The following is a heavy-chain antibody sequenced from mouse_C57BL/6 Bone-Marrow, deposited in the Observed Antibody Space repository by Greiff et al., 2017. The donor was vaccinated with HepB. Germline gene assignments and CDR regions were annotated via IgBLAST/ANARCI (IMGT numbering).Heavy chain of an antibody. Sequence: EVQWVESGGGLVQPGGSLKLSCAASGFTFSDYYMYWVRQTPEKRLEWVAYISNGGGSTYYPDTVKGRFTISRDNAKNTLYLQMSRLKSEDTAMYYCARPLYDGYFFDYWGQGTTLTVSS. CDR2: ISNGGGST. D-gene: IGHD2-3*01. J-gene: IGHJ2*01. V-gene: IGHV5-12*01. CDR3: ARPLYDGYFFDY. CDR1: GFTFSDYY.